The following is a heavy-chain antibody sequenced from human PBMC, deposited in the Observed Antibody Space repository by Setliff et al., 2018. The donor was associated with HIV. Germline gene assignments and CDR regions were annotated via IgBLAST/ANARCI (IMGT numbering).Heavy chain of an antibody. V-gene: IGHV1-2*02. CDR2: INPNSGGT. D-gene: IGHD3-22*01. CDR1: GFTFTGYY. Sequence: ASVKVSCKASGFTFTGYYMHWVRQAPGQGLEWMGWINPNSGGTKYAQKFQGRVTMTRDTSISTAYMDLTRLRYDDTAVYYCARGAYYYESSGYPRDPFDIWGQGTMVTVS. J-gene: IGHJ3*02. CDR3: ARGAYYYESSGYPRDPFDI.